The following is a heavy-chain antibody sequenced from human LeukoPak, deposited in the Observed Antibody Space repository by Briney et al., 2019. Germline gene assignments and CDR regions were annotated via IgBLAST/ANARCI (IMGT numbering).Heavy chain of an antibody. CDR2: IIPIFGTA. CDR1: GGTFSSYA. J-gene: IGHJ1*01. CDR3: ASWGTAAYFQH. Sequence: ASVKVSCKASGGTFSSYAISWVRQAPGQGLEWMGGIIPIFGTANYAQKFQGRVTITADKSTSTAYMELSSLRSEDTAVYYCASWGTAAYFQHWGQGTLVTVSS. V-gene: IGHV1-69*06. D-gene: IGHD3-16*01.